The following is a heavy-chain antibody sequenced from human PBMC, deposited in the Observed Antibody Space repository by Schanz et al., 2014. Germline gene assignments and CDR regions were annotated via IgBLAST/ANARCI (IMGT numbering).Heavy chain of an antibody. CDR2: IGNGGVTI. J-gene: IGHJ4*02. CDR3: ARKVVATIGGYYDN. Sequence: EMQLLESGGGLIQPGGSLRLSCAASGFTFSTHAMSWVRQAPGKGLEWVSYIGNGGVTIYYADSVKGRFTISRDNSKNSLYLQMNSLRAEDTAVYYCARKVVATIGGYYDNWGQGTLVIVSS. D-gene: IGHD5-12*01. CDR1: GFTFSTHA. V-gene: IGHV3-48*04.